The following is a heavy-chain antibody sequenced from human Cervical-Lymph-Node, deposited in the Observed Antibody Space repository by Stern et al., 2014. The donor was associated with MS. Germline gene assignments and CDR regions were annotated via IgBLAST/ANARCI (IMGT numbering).Heavy chain of an antibody. J-gene: IGHJ4*02. CDR3: ARARVGDYARSPHLDS. V-gene: IGHV3-21*01. Sequence: MQLVQSGGGLVKPGESLRLSCDASGFTFSHYSINWVRQAPGKVLEWISSISNNSTHTYYADSVEGRFTISRDSAKDSVSLHMVSLRAEDTAVYYCARARVGDYARSPHLDSWGQGTLVTVSS. CDR1: GFTFSHYS. D-gene: IGHD4-17*01. CDR2: ISNNSTHT.